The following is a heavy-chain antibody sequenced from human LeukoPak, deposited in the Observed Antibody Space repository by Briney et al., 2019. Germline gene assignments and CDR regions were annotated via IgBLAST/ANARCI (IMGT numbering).Heavy chain of an antibody. CDR1: GGSISSSSYY. CDR2: IYYSGST. V-gene: IGHV4-39*07. Sequence: SETLSLTCTVSGGSISSSSYYWGWIRQPPGKGLEWIGSIYYSGSTYYNPSLKSRVTISVDTSKNQFSLKLSSVTAADTAVYYCARDLTGYSSSWTDYRMDVWGQGTTVTVSS. D-gene: IGHD6-13*01. CDR3: ARDLTGYSSSWTDYRMDV. J-gene: IGHJ6*02.